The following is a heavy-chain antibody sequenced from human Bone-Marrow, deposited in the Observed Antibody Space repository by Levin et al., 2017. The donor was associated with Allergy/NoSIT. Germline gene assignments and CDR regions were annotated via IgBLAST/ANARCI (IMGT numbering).Heavy chain of an antibody. CDR1: GFRFNEYS. V-gene: IGHV3-21*06. D-gene: IGHD3-9*01. CDR2: ISGDSRSM. J-gene: IGHJ6*02. CDR3: VRDMRGQDQVRDFGFYQGMDV. Sequence: AGGSLRLSCEVSGFRFNEYSMNWVRQAQGKGLQWIASISGDSRSMYYADSVRGRFSISRDNAKNSLHLQMNSLGVEDTAIYYCVRDMRGQDQVRDFGFYQGMDVWGQGTPVTVSS.